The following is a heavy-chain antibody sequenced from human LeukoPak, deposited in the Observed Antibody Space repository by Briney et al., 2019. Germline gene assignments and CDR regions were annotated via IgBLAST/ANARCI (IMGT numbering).Heavy chain of an antibody. V-gene: IGHV4-59*01. CDR1: GGSISSYY. D-gene: IGHD2-21*01. CDR3: ARGFGDYYYIDY. CDR2: IYYSGST. Sequence: SETLSLTCTVSGGSISSYYWSWIRQPPGKGLEWIGYIYYSGSTNYNPSLKSRVTISVDTSKNQFSLKLSSVTAADTAVYYCARGFGDYYYIDYWGQGTPVTVSS. J-gene: IGHJ4*02.